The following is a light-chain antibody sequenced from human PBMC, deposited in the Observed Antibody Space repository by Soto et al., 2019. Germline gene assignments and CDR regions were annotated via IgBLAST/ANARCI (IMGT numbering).Light chain of an antibody. J-gene: IGKJ1*01. V-gene: IGKV3-20*01. Sequence: EIVLTQSPSTLYLSPGDRATLSCMSSQTGGSNYLAWYQQKPGQAPRVLIHGASSRATGIPDRFNGSVSGTDFTFTISRLEPEDFAVYYCQQYSRSPRTFGQGTKV. CDR3: QQYSRSPRT. CDR2: GAS. CDR1: QTGGSNY.